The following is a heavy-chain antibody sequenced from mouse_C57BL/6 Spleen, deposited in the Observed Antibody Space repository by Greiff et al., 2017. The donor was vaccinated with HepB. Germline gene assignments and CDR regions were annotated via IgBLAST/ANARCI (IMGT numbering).Heavy chain of an antibody. Sequence: EVNLVESEAGLVQPGSSMKLSCTASGFTFSDYYMAWVRQVPEKGLEWVANINYDGSSTYYLDSLKSRFIISRDNAKNILYLQMSSLKSEDTATYYCAREELGRFFAYWGQGTLVTVSA. D-gene: IGHD4-1*01. J-gene: IGHJ3*01. CDR3: AREELGRFFAY. CDR2: INYDGSST. V-gene: IGHV5-16*01. CDR1: GFTFSDYY.